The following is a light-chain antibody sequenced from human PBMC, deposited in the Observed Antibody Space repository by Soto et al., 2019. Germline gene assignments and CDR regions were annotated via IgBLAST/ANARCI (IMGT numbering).Light chain of an antibody. CDR1: SSDIGSYNL. CDR2: EVS. J-gene: IGLJ2*01. V-gene: IGLV2-23*02. CDR3: CSYAGSSTFVV. Sequence: QSVLTQPASVSGSPGQSITISCTGSSSDIGSYNLVSWYQQHPGKAPKLLTYEVSQRPSGVSNRFSGSKSGNTASLTISGLQAEDEADYFCCSYAGSSTFVVFGGGTQLTVL.